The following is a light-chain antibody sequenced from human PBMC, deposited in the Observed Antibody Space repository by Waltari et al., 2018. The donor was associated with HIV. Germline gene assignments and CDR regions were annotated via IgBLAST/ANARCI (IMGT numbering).Light chain of an antibody. J-gene: IGLJ2*01. Sequence: QSVLTQPPSASGTPGQRVTLSCSGSSSHIGSNYVYWYQQLPGTAPKLLLYRNTQRPSGVPDRFSGSKSGTSASLAISGLRSEDEADYYCAAWGNSLSLLFGGGTKLTVL. CDR2: RNT. V-gene: IGLV1-47*01. CDR3: AAWGNSLSLL. CDR1: SSHIGSNY.